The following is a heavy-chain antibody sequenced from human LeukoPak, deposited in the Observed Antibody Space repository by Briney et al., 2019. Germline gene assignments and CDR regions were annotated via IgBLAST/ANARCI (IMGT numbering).Heavy chain of an antibody. Sequence: PSETLSLTCTVSGGSTNTADYLWSWIRQSPGKGLEWIGNIYFNGKTDYNPSLKSRVTISLQMSKNQFSLKLRSVTVADTAMYYCARSVVDYYGSPNWFDPWGQGALVTVSS. V-gene: IGHV4-30-4*01. CDR2: IYFNGKT. D-gene: IGHD3-10*01. J-gene: IGHJ5*02. CDR1: GGSTNTADYL. CDR3: ARSVVDYYGSPNWFDP.